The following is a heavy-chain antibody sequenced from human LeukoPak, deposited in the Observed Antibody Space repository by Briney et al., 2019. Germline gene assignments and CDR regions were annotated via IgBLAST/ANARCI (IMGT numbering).Heavy chain of an antibody. CDR2: ISAYNGNT. V-gene: IGHV1-18*01. Sequence: ASVKVSCKASGYTFTSYGISWVRQAPGQGLEWMGWISAYNGNTNYAQKLQGRVTMTTDTSTSTAYLGLRSLRSDDTAVYYCARAPGAARSYYYYMDVWGKGTTVTVSS. D-gene: IGHD6-6*01. J-gene: IGHJ6*03. CDR3: ARAPGAARSYYYYMDV. CDR1: GYTFTSYG.